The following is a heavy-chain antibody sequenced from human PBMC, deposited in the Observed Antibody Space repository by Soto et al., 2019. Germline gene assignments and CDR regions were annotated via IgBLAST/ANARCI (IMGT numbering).Heavy chain of an antibody. CDR2: ISLNSGSI. V-gene: IGHV3-9*01. CDR1: GFTFDDYA. CDR3: AKGYSNYDGKGFDYYYYMDV. J-gene: IGHJ6*03. Sequence: PGGSLRLSCAASGFTFDDYAMHWVRQAPGKGLERVSGISLNSGSIGYADSVKGRFTISRDNAKNSLYLQMNSLRAEDTALYYCAKGYSNYDGKGFDYYYYMDVWGKGTTVTVSS. D-gene: IGHD4-4*01.